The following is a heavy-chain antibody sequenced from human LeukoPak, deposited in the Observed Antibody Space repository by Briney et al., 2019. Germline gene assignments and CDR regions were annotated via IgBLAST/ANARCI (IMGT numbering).Heavy chain of an antibody. D-gene: IGHD3-10*01. CDR1: GFTFSSYA. CDR2: TSGSGSST. CDR3: ARGLSGTYFALDY. J-gene: IGHJ4*02. V-gene: IGHV3-23*01. Sequence: GGSLRLSCAASGFTFSSYAMNWVRQAPGKGLEGGSGTSGSGSSTYYADSVKGRFTISRDNSKNTLSLQMNSLRAEDTAVYYCARGLSGTYFALDYWGQGTRVTVSS.